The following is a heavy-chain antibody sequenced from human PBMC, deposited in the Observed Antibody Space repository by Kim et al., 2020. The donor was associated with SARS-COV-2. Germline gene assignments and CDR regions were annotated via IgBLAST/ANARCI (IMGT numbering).Heavy chain of an antibody. D-gene: IGHD3-10*01. CDR3: ARDRISVLLWFGETPRPGYYGMDV. CDR1: GFTFSSYA. V-gene: IGHV3-30*04. J-gene: IGHJ6*02. Sequence: GGSLRLSCAASGFTFSSYAMHWVRQAPGKGLEWVAVISYDGSNKYYADSVKGRFTISRDNSKNTLYLQMNSLRAEDTAVYYCARDRISVLLWFGETPRPGYYGMDVWGQGTTVTVSS. CDR2: ISYDGSNK.